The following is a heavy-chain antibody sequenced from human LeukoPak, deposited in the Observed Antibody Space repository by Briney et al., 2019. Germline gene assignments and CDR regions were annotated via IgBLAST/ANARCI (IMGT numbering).Heavy chain of an antibody. CDR1: GYSFTNYW. Sequence: PGESLKISCKGSGYSFTNYWIGWVRQMPGKGLEWMGLIYVADSDTKYSPSFQGQVTISADKSISTAYLQWSSLKASDTAMYYCARHGPIAAAGTEVIYWGQGTLVTVSS. D-gene: IGHD6-13*01. J-gene: IGHJ4*02. V-gene: IGHV5-51*01. CDR3: ARHGPIAAAGTEVIY. CDR2: IYVADSDT.